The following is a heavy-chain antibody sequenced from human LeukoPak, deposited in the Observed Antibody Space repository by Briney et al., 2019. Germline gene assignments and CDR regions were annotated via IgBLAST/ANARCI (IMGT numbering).Heavy chain of an antibody. CDR1: GFNFNKYA. D-gene: IGHD3-10*01. CDR2: ITDDGRTK. J-gene: IGHJ4*02. Sequence: PGGSLRPSCAASGFNFNKYAIHWVRQAPGRGLEWVAVITDDGRTKYYADSVKGRFIVSRDNSKNTLFLQMNSLRGDDTAMYYCARAFYSGSDPLDYWGQGTLVTVSS. V-gene: IGHV3-30*04. CDR3: ARAFYSGSDPLDY.